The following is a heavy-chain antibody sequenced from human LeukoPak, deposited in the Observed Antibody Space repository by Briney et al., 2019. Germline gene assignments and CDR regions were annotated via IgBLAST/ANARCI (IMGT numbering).Heavy chain of an antibody. Sequence: GGSLRLSCAASGFAFSSYGIHWVRRAPGKGLEWVAFIRFDGSNKYYADSVKGRFTISRDNAKNTLYLQMNSLRAEDTAVSYCATGPEISPYAFDIWGQGTMVTVSS. J-gene: IGHJ3*02. CDR1: GFAFSSYG. V-gene: IGHV3-30*02. D-gene: IGHD1-14*01. CDR3: ATGPEISPYAFDI. CDR2: IRFDGSNK.